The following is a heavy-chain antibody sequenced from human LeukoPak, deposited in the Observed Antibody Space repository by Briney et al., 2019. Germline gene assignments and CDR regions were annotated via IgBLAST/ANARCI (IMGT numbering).Heavy chain of an antibody. V-gene: IGHV4-59*01. J-gene: IGHJ4*02. D-gene: IGHD5-12*01. CDR1: GGSISSYY. Sequence: SETLSLTCTVSGGSISSYYWSWIRQPPGKGLEWIGYIYYSGSTNYNPSLKSRVTISVDTSKNQFSLKLSSVTAADTAVYYCARRWIAFSDDYFDYWGQGTLVTVSS. CDR2: IYYSGST. CDR3: ARRWIAFSDDYFDY.